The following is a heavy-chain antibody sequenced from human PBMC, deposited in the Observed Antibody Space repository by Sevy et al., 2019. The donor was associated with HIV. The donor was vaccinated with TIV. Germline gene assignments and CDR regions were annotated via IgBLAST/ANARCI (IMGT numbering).Heavy chain of an antibody. D-gene: IGHD4-4*01. CDR2: IYYTGTT. V-gene: IGHV4-31*03. CDR1: GDSINNGEYY. J-gene: IGHJ5*02. CDR3: ARTTVTTLSSARNNWFDP. Sequence: SETLSLTCTVSGDSINNGEYYWSWIRQHPGKGLEWIGKIYYTGTTYYNPSLKSRLRISVERSENTLSLSLRYVTAADTAVYYCARTTVTTLSSARNNWFDPWGQGTLVTVSS.